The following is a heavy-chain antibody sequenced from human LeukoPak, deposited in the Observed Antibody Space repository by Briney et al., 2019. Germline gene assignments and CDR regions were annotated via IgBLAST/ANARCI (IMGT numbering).Heavy chain of an antibody. J-gene: IGHJ4*02. Sequence: AGSLRLSCAASGFTFSTFAMSWVRQAPGKGLERVSSIVASCDGTNYADSVRGRLSITRDNSKNTLHLQMNSLRAEDTAVYFCARVYCNGGLCRYYFDFWGQGTLVTVSS. CDR2: IVASCDGT. D-gene: IGHD2-15*01. V-gene: IGHV3-23*01. CDR3: ARVYCNGGLCRYYFDF. CDR1: GFTFSTFA.